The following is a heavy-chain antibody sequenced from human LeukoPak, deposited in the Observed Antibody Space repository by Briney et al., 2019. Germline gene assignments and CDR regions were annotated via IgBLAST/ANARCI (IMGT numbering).Heavy chain of an antibody. CDR3: GTCKRISGWYVHDY. J-gene: IGHJ4*02. CDR1: GVSISSYY. Sequence: SETLSLTFCVSGVSISSYYWSWLRQPPGMGLEWIGVMHDSGTTFYNPSLKSRVTLSLDTSKMQFSLQPRSLTAPHTPLYYCGTCKRISGWYVHDYWGQGTLVTVSS. CDR2: MHDSGTT. V-gene: IGHV4-59*12. D-gene: IGHD6-19*01.